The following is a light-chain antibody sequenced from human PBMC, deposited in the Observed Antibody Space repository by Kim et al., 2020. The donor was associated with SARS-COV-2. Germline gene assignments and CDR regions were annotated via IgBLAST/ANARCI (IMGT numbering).Light chain of an antibody. CDR1: QSISSW. V-gene: IGKV1-5*03. CDR2: KAS. J-gene: IGKJ4*01. Sequence: ASVGDRVIITCRASQSISSWLAWYQQKPGKAPKLLIYKASTLESGVPPRFSGSGSGTEFTLTISSLQPDDSATYYCQQYNSYSLTFGGGTKVDIK. CDR3: QQYNSYSLT.